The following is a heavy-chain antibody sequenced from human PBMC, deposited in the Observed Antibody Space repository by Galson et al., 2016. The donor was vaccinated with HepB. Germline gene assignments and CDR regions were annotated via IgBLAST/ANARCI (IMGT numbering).Heavy chain of an antibody. CDR2: INPRSGVT. D-gene: IGHD3-16*02. CDR1: GYHFLNYG. CDR3: ATVIHAFDI. V-gene: IGHV1-2*02. J-gene: IGHJ3*02. Sequence: SVKVSCKASGYHFLNYGISWVRQAPGQGLEWMGWINPRSGVTSYAQKFQGRVTVTRDTSISTAYMELNRLTSDDTAVYYCATVIHAFDIRGQGTMVTVSS.